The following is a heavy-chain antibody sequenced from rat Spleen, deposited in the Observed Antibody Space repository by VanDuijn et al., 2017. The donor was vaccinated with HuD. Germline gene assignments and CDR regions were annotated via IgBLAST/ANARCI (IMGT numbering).Heavy chain of an antibody. CDR3: ARHSPPYVMDA. Sequence: EVQLVESGGGLVQPGRSMKLSCAASGFTFSNYDMAWVRQAPKKGLEWVATISYDGSSTNYRDSVKGRFTISRDNAKSTLYLQMDSLRSEDTATYYCARHSPPYVMDAWGQGASVTVSS. D-gene: IGHD3-1*01. V-gene: IGHV5-7*01. CDR1: GFTFSNYD. CDR2: ISYDGSST. J-gene: IGHJ4*01.